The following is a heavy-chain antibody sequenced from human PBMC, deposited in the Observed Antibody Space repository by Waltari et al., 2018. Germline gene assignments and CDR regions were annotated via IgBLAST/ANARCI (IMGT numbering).Heavy chain of an antibody. V-gene: IGHV1-3*03. Sequence: QVQLVQSGAEVKKPGASVKVSCKASGYTFTSYAMHWVRQAPGQRLEWMGWINAGKGNTKYSQEFQGRVTITRDTSAGTAYMELSSLRSEDMAVYYCARGVGDSSGYYTFDYWGQGTLVTVSS. J-gene: IGHJ4*02. CDR1: GYTFTSYA. CDR2: INAGKGNT. CDR3: ARGVGDSSGYYTFDY. D-gene: IGHD3-22*01.